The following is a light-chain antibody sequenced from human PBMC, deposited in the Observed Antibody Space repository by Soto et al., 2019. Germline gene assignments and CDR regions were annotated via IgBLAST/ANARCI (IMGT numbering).Light chain of an antibody. J-gene: IGKJ1*01. CDR2: GAS. V-gene: IGKV3D-20*02. CDR1: QSVSSSY. Sequence: VLTQSPGTLSLSPGDSATLSCRDSQSVSSSYLAWYQQKPGQAPRLLIYGASSRATGIPDRFSGSRSGTDFTLTISNIEPEDFAVYYCQQHSHWPPWTFGQGTKVDIK. CDR3: QQHSHWPPWT.